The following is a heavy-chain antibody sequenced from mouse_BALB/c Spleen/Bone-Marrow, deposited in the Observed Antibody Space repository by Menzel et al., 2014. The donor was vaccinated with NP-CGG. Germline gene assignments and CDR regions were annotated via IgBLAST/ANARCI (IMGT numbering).Heavy chain of an antibody. CDR3: ARRGYYGSNYYTLDY. CDR2: ISTYYGDA. J-gene: IGHJ4*01. V-gene: IGHV1S137*01. Sequence: QVQLKESGAELVRPGVSVKISCKGSGYTFTDYAMHWVKQSHAKSLEWIGIISTYYGDASYNQKFKGKATMTVDKSSSTAYMELAGLTSEDSAIYYCARRGYYGSNYYTLDYWGQGTSVTVSS. D-gene: IGHD1-1*01. CDR1: GYTFTDYA.